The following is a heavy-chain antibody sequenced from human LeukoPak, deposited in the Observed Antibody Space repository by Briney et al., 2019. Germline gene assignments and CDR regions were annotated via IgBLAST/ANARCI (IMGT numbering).Heavy chain of an antibody. Sequence: ASAKVSCKASGYTFTSYYMHWVRQAPGQGLEWMGIINPSGGSTSYAQKFQGRVTMTRDTSTSTVYMELSSLRSEDTAVYYCAREFFRAAAYYYYGMDVWGQGTTVTVSS. CDR1: GYTFTSYY. CDR2: INPSGGST. J-gene: IGHJ6*02. D-gene: IGHD2-15*01. CDR3: AREFFRAAAYYYYGMDV. V-gene: IGHV1-46*01.